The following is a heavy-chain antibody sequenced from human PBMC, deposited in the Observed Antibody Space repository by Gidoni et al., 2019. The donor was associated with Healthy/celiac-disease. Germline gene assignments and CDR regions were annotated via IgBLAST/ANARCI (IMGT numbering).Heavy chain of an antibody. Sequence: QVQLQESGPGLVKPSETLSLTCTFSGVSISSYYWSWIRQPPGKGLEWIGYIYYSGSTNYNPTLKSRVTISVDTSKNQFSLKLSSVTAADTAVYYCARGVTIFGVGGFDPWGQGTLVTVSS. V-gene: IGHV4-59*01. CDR3: ARGVTIFGVGGFDP. J-gene: IGHJ5*02. CDR1: GVSISSYY. D-gene: IGHD3-3*01. CDR2: IYYSGST.